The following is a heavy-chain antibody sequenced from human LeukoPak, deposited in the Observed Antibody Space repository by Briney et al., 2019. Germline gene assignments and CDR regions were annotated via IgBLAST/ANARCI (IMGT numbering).Heavy chain of an antibody. D-gene: IGHD6-13*01. J-gene: IGHJ4*02. CDR3: ARVSAGSSWYNDY. V-gene: IGHV4-61*01. CDR1: GGSVSSGSYY. Sequence: SETLSLTCTVSGGSVSSGSYYWSWIRQPPGKGLEWIGYIYYSGSTNYNPSLKSRVTISVDTSKNQFSQKLSSVTAADTAVYYCARVSAGSSWYNDYWGQGTLVTVSS. CDR2: IYYSGST.